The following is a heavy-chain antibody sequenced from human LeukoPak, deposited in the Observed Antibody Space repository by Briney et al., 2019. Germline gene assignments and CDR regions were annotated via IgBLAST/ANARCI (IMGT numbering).Heavy chain of an antibody. CDR2: LYGRAST. Sequence: SETLSLTCAVSGYSLGKNYYWGWIRQSPGKGLEWIGRLYGRASTSYNPSLMNRVTMSVDTSKNHFSLQLTSVTAADTAVYYCARSDSRGSASTKFDYWGPGFQVSVSS. V-gene: IGHV4-38-2*01. J-gene: IGHJ4*02. CDR1: GYSLGKNYY. D-gene: IGHD6-19*01. CDR3: ARSDSRGSASTKFDY.